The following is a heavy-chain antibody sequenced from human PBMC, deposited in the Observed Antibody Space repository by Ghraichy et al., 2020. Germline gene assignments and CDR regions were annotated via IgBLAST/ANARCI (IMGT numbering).Heavy chain of an antibody. Sequence: GESLNISCAASGFTFSDYYMSWIRQAPGKELEWVSHISSSHSYTKDADSVKGRFTISRDNAKNSLYLQMNSLRVDDTAVYYCARDLADAFDIWGQGTKVTVSS. V-gene: IGHV3-11*05. CDR1: GFTFSDYY. CDR3: ARDLADAFDI. J-gene: IGHJ3*02. CDR2: ISSSHSYT.